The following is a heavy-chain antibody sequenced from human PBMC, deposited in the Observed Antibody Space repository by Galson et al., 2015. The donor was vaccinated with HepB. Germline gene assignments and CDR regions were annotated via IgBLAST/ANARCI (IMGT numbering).Heavy chain of an antibody. CDR2: ISAYNGNT. CDR1: GYTFTSYG. CDR3: ARGALYGDYPNDY. J-gene: IGHJ4*02. Sequence: SVKVSCKASGYTFTSYGISWVRQAPGQGLEWMGWISAYNGNTNYAQKLQGRVTMTTDTSTSTAYVELRSLRSDDTAVCYCARGALYGDYPNDYWGQGTLVTVSS. D-gene: IGHD4-17*01. V-gene: IGHV1-18*01.